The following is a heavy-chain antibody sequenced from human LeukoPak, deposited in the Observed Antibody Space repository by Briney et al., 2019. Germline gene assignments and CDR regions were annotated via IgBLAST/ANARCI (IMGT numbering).Heavy chain of an antibody. CDR3: ARSFGSGYDYYYYFMDV. Sequence: SVKVSCKASGGTFSSNAISWVRQAPGQGLEWMGWIIPIFGTANYAQKFQGRVTITADKSTSTAHMELSSLRSEDTAVYFCARSFGSGYDYYYYFMDVWGKGTTVTVSS. D-gene: IGHD5-12*01. J-gene: IGHJ6*03. V-gene: IGHV1-69*06. CDR2: IIPIFGTA. CDR1: GGTFSSNA.